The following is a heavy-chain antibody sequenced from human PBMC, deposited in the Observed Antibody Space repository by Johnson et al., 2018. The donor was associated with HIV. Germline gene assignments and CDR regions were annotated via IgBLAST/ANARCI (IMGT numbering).Heavy chain of an antibody. V-gene: IGHV3-11*04. CDR1: GFSFSDYY. J-gene: IGHJ3*02. CDR3: ARSGATTQDAFDI. CDR2: ISSSGRTI. D-gene: IGHD7-27*01. Sequence: QVQLVESGGGLVKPGGSLRLSCAASGFSFSDYYMNWIRQAPGKGLEWVSYISSSGRTIYYADSGKGRFSISRDNSKNTLYLQMNHLRAEDTAVYYYARSGATTQDAFDIWGQGTMVSVSS.